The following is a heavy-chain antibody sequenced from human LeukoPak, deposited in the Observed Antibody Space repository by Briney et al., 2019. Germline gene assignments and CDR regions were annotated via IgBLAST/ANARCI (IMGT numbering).Heavy chain of an antibody. D-gene: IGHD4-23*01. CDR2: IYYSGST. V-gene: IGHV4-59*01. CDR1: GGSISSYY. J-gene: IGHJ4*02. Sequence: SETLSLTCTVSGGSISSYYWSWIRQPPGKGLEWIGYIYYSGSTNYNPSLKSRVTISVDTSKNQFSLKLSSVPAADTAVYCCASWGTVARFDYGGQGTLATVSS. CDR3: ASWGTVARFDY.